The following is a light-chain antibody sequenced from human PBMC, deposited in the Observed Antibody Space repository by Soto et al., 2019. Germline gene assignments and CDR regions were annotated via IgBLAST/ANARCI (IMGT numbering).Light chain of an antibody. J-gene: IGKJ4*01. CDR1: QSVGIY. V-gene: IGKV3-11*01. CDR2: DAS. CDR3: QQHTNWPPLT. Sequence: EIVLTQSPATLSLSQGARATLSCRASQSVGIYLAWYQQKPGQAPRLLIYDASNRATGIPARFSGSGSGKDFTLTVSGLEPEDFAVYYCQQHTNWPPLTFGGGTKVEMK.